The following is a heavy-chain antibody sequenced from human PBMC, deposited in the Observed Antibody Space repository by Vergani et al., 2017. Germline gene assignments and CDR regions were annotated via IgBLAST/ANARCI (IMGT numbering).Heavy chain of an antibody. D-gene: IGHD5-12*01. Sequence: QVQLQESGPGLVKPSETLSLTCTVSGGSISSYYWSWIRQPPGKGLEWIGYIYYSGSTNYNPSLKSRVTISVDTSKNQFSLKLSSVTAADTAVYYCARGDSGYDSSFDYWGQGTLVTVSS. J-gene: IGHJ4*02. CDR2: IYYSGST. CDR3: ARGDSGYDSSFDY. V-gene: IGHV4-59*01. CDR1: GGSISSYY.